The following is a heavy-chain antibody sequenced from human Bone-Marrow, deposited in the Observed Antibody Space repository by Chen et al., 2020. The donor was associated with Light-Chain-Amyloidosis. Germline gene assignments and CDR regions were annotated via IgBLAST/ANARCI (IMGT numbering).Heavy chain of an antibody. CDR1: GYPFIFYH. J-gene: IGHJ4*02. CDR3: ASGWYDSGWHDY. V-gene: IGHV1-46*01. Sequence: QVQPVQSGADVKKPGAYVSLSCPTSGYPFIFYHIHWMRQAPGQGLEWLGRIDPSDGGTNYAQNLQGRVSMTRDTSTATVYMDLKHLRSEDTAVYFCASGWYDSGWHDYWGQGTLVTVSS. D-gene: IGHD6-25*01. CDR2: IDPSDGGT.